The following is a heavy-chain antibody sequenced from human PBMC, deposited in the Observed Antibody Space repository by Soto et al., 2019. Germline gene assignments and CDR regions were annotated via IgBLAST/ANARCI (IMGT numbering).Heavy chain of an antibody. D-gene: IGHD3-10*01. CDR2: ISYDGSNK. CDR1: GFTFSSYG. Sequence: LRLSCAASGFTFSSYGMHWVRQAPGKGLEWVAVISYDGSNKYYADSVKGRFTISRDNSKNTLYLQMNSLRAEDTAVYYCANRRYGSGSYYLWFDPWGQGTLVTVSS. J-gene: IGHJ5*02. V-gene: IGHV3-30*18. CDR3: ANRRYGSGSYYLWFDP.